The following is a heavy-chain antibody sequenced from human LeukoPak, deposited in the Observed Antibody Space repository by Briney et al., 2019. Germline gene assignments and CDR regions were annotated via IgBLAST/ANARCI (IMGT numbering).Heavy chain of an antibody. D-gene: IGHD2-15*01. J-gene: IGHJ4*02. CDR3: ARSYCSGGRCYWYYFDY. V-gene: IGHV1-3*01. CDR2: INAGNGNT. Sequence: GASVKVSCEASGYTFTTYAMHWVRQVPGQGLEWMGWINAGNGNTKYSQKFQGRVTITRDTSASTAYMELSSLRSEDTAVYYCARSYCSGGRCYWYYFDYWGQGTLVTVSS. CDR1: GYTFTTYA.